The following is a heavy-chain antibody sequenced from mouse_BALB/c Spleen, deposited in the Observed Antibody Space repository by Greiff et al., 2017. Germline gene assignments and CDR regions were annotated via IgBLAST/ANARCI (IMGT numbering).Heavy chain of an antibody. Sequence: EVKLEESGPGLVKPSQSLSLTCTVTGYSITSDYAWNWIRQFPGNKLEWMGYISYSGSTSYNPSLKSRISITRDTSKNQFFLQLNSVTTEDTATYYCARWRDYWGQGTSVTVSS. CDR3: ARWRDY. J-gene: IGHJ4*01. V-gene: IGHV3-2*02. CDR2: ISYSGST. CDR1: GYSITSDYA.